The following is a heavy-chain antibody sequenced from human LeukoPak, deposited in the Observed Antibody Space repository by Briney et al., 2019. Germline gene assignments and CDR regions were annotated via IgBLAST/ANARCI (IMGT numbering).Heavy chain of an antibody. CDR3: ARRPHAVGWYVYYGMDV. V-gene: IGHV3-7*01. CDR1: KFTFSRYW. Sequence: GGSLRLSCAASKFTFSRYWMSWVRQAPGKGLEWVANIKEDGSEKYYVDSVKGRFTISRDNAKNSLYLQMNSLRAEDTAVYYCARRPHAVGWYVYYGMDVWGQGTTVTVSS. CDR2: IKEDGSEK. D-gene: IGHD6-19*01. J-gene: IGHJ6*02.